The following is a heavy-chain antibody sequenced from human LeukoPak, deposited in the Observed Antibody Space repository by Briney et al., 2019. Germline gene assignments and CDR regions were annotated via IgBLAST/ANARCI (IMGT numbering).Heavy chain of an antibody. Sequence: PSETLSLTCTVSGGSISSGGYYWSWIRQYPGKGLEWIGYIYYSGSTYYNPSLKSRVTISVDTSKNQFSLKLSSVTAADTAVYYCARDRCSGGSCYYFDYWGQGTLVTVSS. CDR3: ARDRCSGGSCYYFDY. CDR2: IYYSGST. V-gene: IGHV4-31*03. CDR1: GGSISSGGYY. J-gene: IGHJ4*02. D-gene: IGHD2-15*01.